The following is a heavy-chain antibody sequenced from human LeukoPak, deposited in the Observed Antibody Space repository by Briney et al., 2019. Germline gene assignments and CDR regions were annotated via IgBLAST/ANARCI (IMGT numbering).Heavy chain of an antibody. Sequence: KPSETLSLTCTVSGGSISSYYWSWIRQPPGKGLEWIGYIYYSGSTNYNPSHKSRVTISVDTSKNQFSLKLSSVTAADTAVYYCARGRGQWLVPSFDYWGQGTLVTVSS. V-gene: IGHV4-59*01. D-gene: IGHD6-19*01. CDR1: GGSISSYY. CDR3: ARGRGQWLVPSFDY. CDR2: IYYSGST. J-gene: IGHJ4*02.